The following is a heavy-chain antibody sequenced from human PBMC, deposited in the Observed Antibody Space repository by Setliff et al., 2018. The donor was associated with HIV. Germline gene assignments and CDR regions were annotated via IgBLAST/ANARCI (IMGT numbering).Heavy chain of an antibody. CDR3: SRAAYDAVDWLDP. D-gene: IGHD1-1*01. CDR1: SESIVSYY. V-gene: IGHV4-4*08. Sequence: TSETLSLTCAVSSESIVSYYWNWIRQPPGRGLEWIGYIHTSGRTKYNPSLKSRLTILVDTSKKQFSLRLTSVTAADTAVYYCSRAAYDAVDWLDPWGQGTLVTVSS. CDR2: IHTSGRT. J-gene: IGHJ5*02.